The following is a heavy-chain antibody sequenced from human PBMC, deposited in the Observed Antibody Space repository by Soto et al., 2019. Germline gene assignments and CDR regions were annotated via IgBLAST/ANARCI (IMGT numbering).Heavy chain of an antibody. CDR2: IYYSGST. Sequence: QVQLQESGPGLVKPSQTLSLTCTVSGGSISSGGYYWSWIRQHPGKGLEWIGYIYYSGSTYYNPSLXXRATISVDTSKNPCSLKLSSVTAADTAVYSCARAWGGYFDYWGQGTLVTVSS. J-gene: IGHJ4*02. CDR3: ARAWGGYFDY. D-gene: IGHD3-16*01. V-gene: IGHV4-31*03. CDR1: GGSISSGGYY.